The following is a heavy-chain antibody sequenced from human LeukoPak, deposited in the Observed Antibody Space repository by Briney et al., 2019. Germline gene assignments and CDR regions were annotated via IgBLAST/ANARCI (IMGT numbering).Heavy chain of an antibody. Sequence: GGSLRLSCAASGFTFSSYWMSWVRQAPGKGLEWVSAISGSGGSTYYADSVKGRFTISRDNAKNSLYLQMNSLRAEDTAFYYCARSSDRRDDYWGQGTLVTVSS. J-gene: IGHJ4*02. CDR2: ISGSGGST. D-gene: IGHD5-12*01. CDR3: ARSSDRRDDY. V-gene: IGHV3-23*01. CDR1: GFTFSSYW.